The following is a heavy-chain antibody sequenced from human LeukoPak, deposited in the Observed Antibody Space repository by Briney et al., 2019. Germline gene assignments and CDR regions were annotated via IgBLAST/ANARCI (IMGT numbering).Heavy chain of an antibody. J-gene: IGHJ3*02. CDR1: GFTFSSYG. CDR3: AKEGRGQLWSYDAFDI. CDR2: ISYDGSNK. V-gene: IGHV3-30*18. D-gene: IGHD5-18*01. Sequence: GGSLRLSCAASGFTFSSYGMHWVRQAPGKGLDWVAVISYDGSNKYYADSVKGRFTISRDNSKNTLYLQMNSLRAEDTAVYYCAKEGRGQLWSYDAFDIWGQGTMVTVSS.